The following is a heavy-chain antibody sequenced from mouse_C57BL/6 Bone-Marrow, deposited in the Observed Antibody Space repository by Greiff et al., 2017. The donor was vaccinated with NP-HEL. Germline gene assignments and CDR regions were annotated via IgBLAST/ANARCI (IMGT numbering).Heavy chain of an antibody. V-gene: IGHV5-4*01. CDR1: GFTFSSYA. CDR3: ARAYDYLDY. CDR2: ISDGGSYT. Sequence: EVQVVESGGGLVKPGGSLKLSCAASGFTFSSYAMSWVRQTPEKRLEWVATISDGGSYTYYPDNVKGRFTISRDNAKNNLYLQMRHLKSEDTAMYYCARAYDYLDYWGQGTTLTVSS. J-gene: IGHJ2*01. D-gene: IGHD2-3*01.